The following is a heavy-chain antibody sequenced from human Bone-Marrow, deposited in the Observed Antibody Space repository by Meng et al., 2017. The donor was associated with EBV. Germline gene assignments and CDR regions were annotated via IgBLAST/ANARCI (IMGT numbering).Heavy chain of an antibody. J-gene: IGHJ5*02. CDR1: GFTFFDYA. CDR2: IDGTAATT. Sequence: RLVESGGGMVQPGGPLRLSCAASGFTFFDYAMSWVRQAPGKGLEWVAAIDGTAATTYYADSVKGRFIISRDNSRNTVYLEMNSLRVDDTGVYYCVKDSTTTGPNWFDPWGQGTLGTVSS. D-gene: IGHD1-1*01. CDR3: VKDSTTTGPNWFDP. V-gene: IGHV3-23*04.